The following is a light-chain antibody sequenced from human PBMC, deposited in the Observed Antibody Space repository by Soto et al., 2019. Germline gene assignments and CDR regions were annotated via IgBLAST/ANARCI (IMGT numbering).Light chain of an antibody. J-gene: IGKJ1*01. CDR2: GAS. V-gene: IGKV3-15*01. Sequence: EIVMTQSPATLSVSPGERATLSCRASQSVSSNLAWYQQKPGQAPRLLIYGASTRVTGVPARFSGSGSGTEFSLTVSSLQCAYFAGYYCQQYDNWPPWTFGQGTRVEIK. CDR1: QSVSSN. CDR3: QQYDNWPPWT.